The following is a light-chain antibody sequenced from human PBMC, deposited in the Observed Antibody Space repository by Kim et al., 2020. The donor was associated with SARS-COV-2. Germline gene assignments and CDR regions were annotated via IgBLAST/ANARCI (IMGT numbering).Light chain of an antibody. CDR2: GAS. J-gene: IGKJ2*01. CDR1: QSIDTN. Sequence: EIVMTQSPATLSVSPGERVTLPCRASQSIDTNLAWYQQKPGQAPRLLIYGASTRATDIPARFSGSGSGTEFTLIISSLQSEDFAVYYCQQYSHWPPYTFGQGTKLEI. CDR3: QQYSHWPPYT. V-gene: IGKV3-15*01.